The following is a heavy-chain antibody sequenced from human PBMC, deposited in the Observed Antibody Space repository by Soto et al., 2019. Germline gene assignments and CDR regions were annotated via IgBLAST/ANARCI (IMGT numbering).Heavy chain of an antibody. CDR2: IGTAGDT. Sequence: GGSLRLSCAASGFTFSSYDIHWVRQATGKGLKWFSAIGTAGDTYYPGSVKGRFTISRENAKNSLYLQMNSLRAEDTAVYYCARGPRNRKQWLIMVNLGDAFDIWGQATMVTVSS. CDR1: GFTFSSYD. CDR3: ARGPRNRKQWLIMVNLGDAFDI. J-gene: IGHJ3*02. D-gene: IGHD6-19*01. V-gene: IGHV3-13*01.